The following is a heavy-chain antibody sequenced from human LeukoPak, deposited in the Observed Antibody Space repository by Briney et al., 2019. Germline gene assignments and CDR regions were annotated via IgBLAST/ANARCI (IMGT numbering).Heavy chain of an antibody. CDR1: GFIFSSYG. D-gene: IGHD6-13*01. CDR2: IWYDGTYK. J-gene: IGHJ4*02. CDR3: ARESDIAAAGTAFFDY. Sequence: PGGSLRLSCAASGFIFSSYGMHWVRQAPGKGLDWVAVIWYDGTYKFYADSVRGRFTISRDNSKNTLYLQMNSLRAEDTAVYCCARESDIAAAGTAFFDYWGQGTLVTVSS. V-gene: IGHV3-33*01.